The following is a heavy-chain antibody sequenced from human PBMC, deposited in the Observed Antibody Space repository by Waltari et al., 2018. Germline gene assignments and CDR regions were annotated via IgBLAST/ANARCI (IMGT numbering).Heavy chain of an antibody. CDR1: GYTFTSYA. Sequence: QVQLVQSGAAVKKPGASVKVSCKASGYTFTSYAMHWVRQAPGQRLEWMGWINAGNVNPKSSQKFQGRGTITRDTSASTAYIELSSLRSEVTAVYYCARDKAAAGVGFDYWGQVTLVTVSS. CDR3: ARDKAAAGVGFDY. V-gene: IGHV1-3*01. D-gene: IGHD6-13*01. CDR2: INAGNVNP. J-gene: IGHJ4*02.